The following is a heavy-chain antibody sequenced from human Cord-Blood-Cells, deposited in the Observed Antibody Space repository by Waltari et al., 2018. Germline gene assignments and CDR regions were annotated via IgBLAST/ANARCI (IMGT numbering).Heavy chain of an antibody. J-gene: IGHJ4*02. CDR3: ARSSVLGELLWGVYYFDY. CDR2: INHSGST. Sequence: QVQLQQWGAGLLKPSETLSLTCAVYGGSFSGYYWIWILQAPGKGLEWIGEINHSGSTNYNPSLKSRVTISVDTSKNQFSLKLSSVTAADTAVYYCARSSVLGELLWGVYYFDYWGQGTLVTVSS. CDR1: GGSFSGYY. D-gene: IGHD1-26*01. V-gene: IGHV4-34*01.